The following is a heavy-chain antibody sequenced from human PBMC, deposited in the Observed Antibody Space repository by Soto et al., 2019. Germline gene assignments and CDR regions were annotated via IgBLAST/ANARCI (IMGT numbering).Heavy chain of an antibody. D-gene: IGHD2-2*01. V-gene: IGHV4-59*08. CDR1: GGSISSYY. CDR3: ATSGYCTSTSSYSFDY. J-gene: IGHJ4*02. Sequence: PSETLSLTCTVSGGSISSYYWSWIRQPPGKGLEWIGYVSYSGSANYNPSLKSRVTISIDMSKNQFSLKLSSVTAADTAIYYCATSGYCTSTSSYSFDYWGQGALVTVSS. CDR2: VSYSGSA.